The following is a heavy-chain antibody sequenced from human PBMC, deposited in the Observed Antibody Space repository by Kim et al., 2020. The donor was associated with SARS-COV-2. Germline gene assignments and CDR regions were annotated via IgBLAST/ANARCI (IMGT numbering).Heavy chain of an antibody. CDR1: GGSISVTSDH. CDR2: VYYTGTT. D-gene: IGHD5-18*01. V-gene: IGHV4-39*01. Sequence: SETLSLICTVSGGSISVTSDHWGWIRQPPGKGLEWIGSVYYTGTTYYNPSLESRATISVDTSSTIFSLDLRSVTAADTAVYYCVRQRGYTYGSVGRLDSWGRGTRVTVPS. J-gene: IGHJ4*02. CDR3: VRQRGYTYGSVGRLDS.